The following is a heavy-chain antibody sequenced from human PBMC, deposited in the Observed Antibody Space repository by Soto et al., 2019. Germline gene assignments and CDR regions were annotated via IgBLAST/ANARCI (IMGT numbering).Heavy chain of an antibody. Sequence: SVKVSCKASGGTFSSYAISWVRQAPGQGLEWMGGIIPIFGTANYAQKFQGRVTITADESTSTAYMELSSLRSEDTAVYYCATRRAYCSGGSCCSPFDYWGQGXLVTVYS. V-gene: IGHV1-69*13. D-gene: IGHD2-15*01. J-gene: IGHJ4*02. CDR3: ATRRAYCSGGSCCSPFDY. CDR1: GGTFSSYA. CDR2: IIPIFGTA.